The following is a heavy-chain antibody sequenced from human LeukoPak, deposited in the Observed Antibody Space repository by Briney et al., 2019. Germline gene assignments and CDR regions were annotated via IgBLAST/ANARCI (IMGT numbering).Heavy chain of an antibody. CDR1: GGSISSSSYY. D-gene: IGHD3-10*01. V-gene: IGHV4-39*07. CDR2: IYYSGST. J-gene: IGHJ3*02. CDR3: AREFVLWDAFDI. Sequence: SETLSLTCTVSGGSISSSSYYWGWIRQPPGKGLEYIGSIYYSGSTYYNPSLKSRVTISADTSKNQFSLKLTPVTAADTAVYYCAREFVLWDAFDIWGQGTMVTVSS.